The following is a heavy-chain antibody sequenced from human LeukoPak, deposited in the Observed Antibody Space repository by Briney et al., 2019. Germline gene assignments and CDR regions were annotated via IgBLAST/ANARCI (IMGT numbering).Heavy chain of an antibody. CDR2: ISGSGGST. J-gene: IGHJ4*02. Sequence: GGSLRLSCAASGFTFSSYGMSWVRQAPGKGLEWVAAISGSGGSTYYADSVKGRFTISRDNSKNTLYLQMNSLRAEDTAVYYWANQAVAGPYYFDYWGQGTLVTVSS. CDR3: ANQAVAGPYYFDY. V-gene: IGHV3-23*01. CDR1: GFTFSSYG. D-gene: IGHD6-19*01.